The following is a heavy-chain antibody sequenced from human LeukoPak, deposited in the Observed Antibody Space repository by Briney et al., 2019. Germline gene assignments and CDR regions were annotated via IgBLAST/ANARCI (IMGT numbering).Heavy chain of an antibody. CDR3: ARGSYWYDA. CDR1: ANTFTDYY. CDR2: INPNSGGS. D-gene: IGHD6-13*01. Sequence: ASVKVSCKASANTFTDYYIQWVRQAPGKGLEWMGWINPNSGGSNYAHKFQGRVTMTRDRSISTAYMELKSLRSDDTAVYYCARGSYWYDAWGQGTLVTVSS. J-gene: IGHJ5*02. V-gene: IGHV1-2*02.